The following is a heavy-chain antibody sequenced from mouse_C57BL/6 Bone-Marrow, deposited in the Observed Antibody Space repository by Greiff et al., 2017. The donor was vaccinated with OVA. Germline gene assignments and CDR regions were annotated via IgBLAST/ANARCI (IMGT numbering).Heavy chain of an antibody. CDR2: IDPGNGDI. Sequence: DVKLQESGAELVRPGASVKLSCTASGFNIKDDYMHWVKQRPEQGLEWIGWIDPGNGDIEYASKFQGKATISADKSANTAYLQLSSLTSEDTAVYYCTTRWYLDYWGQGTTLTVSS. J-gene: IGHJ2*01. CDR3: TTRWYLDY. D-gene: IGHD2-1*01. CDR1: GFNIKDDY. V-gene: IGHV14-4*01.